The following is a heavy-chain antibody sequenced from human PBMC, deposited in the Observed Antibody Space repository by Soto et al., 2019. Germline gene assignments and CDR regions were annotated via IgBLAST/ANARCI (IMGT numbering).Heavy chain of an antibody. D-gene: IGHD3-10*01. CDR1: GFTFDSYA. V-gene: IGHV3-48*01. Sequence: EVPLVESGGGLVQPGGSLRLSCAASGFTFDSYAMNWVRQAPGMGLEWLSYSSSGGGTVYYAESVKGRFTISRDNAKNSLYLQINSLRAEDTAVYYCARDYGSGKRYFDLWGRGTVVSVSS. CDR3: ARDYGSGKRYFDL. J-gene: IGHJ2*01. CDR2: SSSGGGTV.